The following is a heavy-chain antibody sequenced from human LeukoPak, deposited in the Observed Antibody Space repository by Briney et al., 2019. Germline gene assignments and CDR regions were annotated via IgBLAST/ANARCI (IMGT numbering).Heavy chain of an antibody. V-gene: IGHV3-30*04. CDR2: ISFDGSNK. J-gene: IGHJ4*02. CDR1: GFTFSSYA. D-gene: IGHD5-12*01. Sequence: GSLRLSCATSGFTFSSYALHWVRQAPGKGLEWVAVISFDGSNKYYADSVKGRFTISRDNSKNTLYLEMNSLRAEDTAVYYCASARALYGYSGYDEPYFDYWGQGTLVTVSS. CDR3: ASARALYGYSGYDEPYFDY.